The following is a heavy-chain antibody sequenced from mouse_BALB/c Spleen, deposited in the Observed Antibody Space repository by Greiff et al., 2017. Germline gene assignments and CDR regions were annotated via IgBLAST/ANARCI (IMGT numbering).Heavy chain of an antibody. CDR2: ISYDGSN. CDR3: SERGGNSWFAY. V-gene: IGHV3-6*02. J-gene: IGHJ3*01. Sequence: DVQLQESGPGLVKPSQSLSLTCSVTGYSFTSGYYWNWIRQFPGNKLEWMGYISYDGSNNYNPSFKNRISITRDTSKNQFLLKLNSVTTEDTDTYYRSERGGNSWFAYWGQGTLVTVSA. D-gene: IGHD2-1*01. CDR1: GYSFTSGYY.